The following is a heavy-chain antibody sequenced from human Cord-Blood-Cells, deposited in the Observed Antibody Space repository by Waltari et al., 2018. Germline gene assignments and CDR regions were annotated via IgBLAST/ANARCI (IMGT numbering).Heavy chain of an antibody. J-gene: IGHJ4*02. CDR3: ARGIWDPPLYYFDY. CDR1: GGTFSSYA. CDR2: IIPIFGTA. D-gene: IGHD1-26*01. V-gene: IGHV1-69*01. Sequence: QVQLVQSGAEVKKPGSSVKVSCQASGGTFSSYAISWVRQAPGQGLEWMGGIIPIFGTANYAQKFQGRVTITADEATSTAYMELSSLRSEDTAVYYCARGIWDPPLYYFDYWGQGTLVTVSS.